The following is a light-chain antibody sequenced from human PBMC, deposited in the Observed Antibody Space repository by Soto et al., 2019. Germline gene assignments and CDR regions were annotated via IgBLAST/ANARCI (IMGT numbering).Light chain of an antibody. CDR3: SSYTTRSTVV. CDR2: EVT. CDR1: SSDVGGYNF. V-gene: IGLV2-14*03. J-gene: IGLJ1*01. Sequence: QRGLAQPASVFGSPGHSITISCTGTSSDVGGYNFVSWYQQLPGKAPKLMIYEVTSRPSGVSNRFSGSKSGNTASLTISGLQPEDEAEYYCSSYTTRSTVVFGTGTKVTVL.